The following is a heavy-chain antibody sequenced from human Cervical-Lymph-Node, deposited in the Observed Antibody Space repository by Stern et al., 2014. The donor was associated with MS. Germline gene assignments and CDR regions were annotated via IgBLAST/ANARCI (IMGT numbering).Heavy chain of an antibody. CDR2: IYWDDDK. J-gene: IGHJ3*02. CDR3: AHLVAPAAGDAFDI. Sequence: QVTLRESGPTLVKPTQTLTLTCTFSGFSLSTSGVGVGWIRQPPGKALEWLGIIYWDDDKRSNPSLKSRLTITKDTSKNQVVLTMTNVDPVDTATYYCAHLVAPAAGDAFDIWGQGTMVTVSS. CDR1: GFSLSTSGVG. D-gene: IGHD2-2*01. V-gene: IGHV2-5*02.